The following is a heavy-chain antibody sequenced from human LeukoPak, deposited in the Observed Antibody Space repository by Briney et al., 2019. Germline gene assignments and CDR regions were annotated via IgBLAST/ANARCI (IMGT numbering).Heavy chain of an antibody. CDR2: IYTSEST. CDR3: ARGLWFGDGNPPYFDY. D-gene: IGHD3-10*01. J-gene: IGHJ4*02. V-gene: IGHV4-61*02. Sequence: PSETLSLTCSVSGGSISSSNYYWSWIRQPAGKGLGWIGRIYTSESTNYNPSLKSRVTISVDTSRNQFSLKLSSVTAADTAVYYCARGLWFGDGNPPYFDYWGQGILVTVSS. CDR1: GGSISSSNYY.